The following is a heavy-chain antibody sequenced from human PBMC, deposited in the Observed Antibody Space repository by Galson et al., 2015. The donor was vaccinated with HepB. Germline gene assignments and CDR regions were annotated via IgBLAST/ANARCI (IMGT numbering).Heavy chain of an antibody. J-gene: IGHJ3*02. CDR2: TYYRSKWYN. V-gene: IGHV6-1*01. D-gene: IGHD3-22*01. CDR3: ARGGYYDSSGYYSESAFDI. Sequence: CAISGDSVSSNSAAWNWIRQSPSRGLEWLGRTYYRSKWYNDYAVSVKSRITINPDTSKNQFSLQLNSVTPEDTAVYYCARGGYYDSSGYYSESAFDIWGQGTMVTVSS. CDR1: GDSVSSNSAA.